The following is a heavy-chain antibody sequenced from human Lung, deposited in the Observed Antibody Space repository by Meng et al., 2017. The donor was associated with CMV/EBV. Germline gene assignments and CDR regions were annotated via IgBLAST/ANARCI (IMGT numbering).Heavy chain of an antibody. V-gene: IGHV4-4*02. J-gene: IGHJ4*02. CDR1: GGSIGSSNW. D-gene: IGHD6-19*01. CDR3: ASFPPPGKQWLVTDY. Sequence: GQLQESGPGLVKPSGTLSLTCAVSGGSIGSSNWWSWVRQPPGKGLEWIGEIYHSGSTNYNPSLKSRVTISVDKSKNQFSLKLSSVTAADTAVYYCASFPPPGKQWLVTDYWGQGTLVTVSS. CDR2: IYHSGST.